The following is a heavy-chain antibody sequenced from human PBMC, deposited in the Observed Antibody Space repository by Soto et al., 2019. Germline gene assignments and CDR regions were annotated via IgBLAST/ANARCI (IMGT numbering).Heavy chain of an antibody. J-gene: IGHJ1*01. CDR3: ARDFKSVVVITRGYFQH. CDR2: VNPDNGGT. Sequence: ASVKVSCKASGYTFTDYFIHWVRQAPGQGLEWMGWVNPDNGGTVYAQKFQGRLTMARDTPVTTAYMELRSLRSDDTAVYYCARDFKSVVVITRGYFQHWGQGTLVTVSS. V-gene: IGHV1-2*02. D-gene: IGHD3-22*01. CDR1: GYTFTDYF.